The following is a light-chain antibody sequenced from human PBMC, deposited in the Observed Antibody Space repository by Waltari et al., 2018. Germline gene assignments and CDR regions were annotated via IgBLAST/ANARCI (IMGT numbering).Light chain of an antibody. CDR1: HAISTY. Sequence: AIRMTQSPSSFSASTGDTITMTCRASHAISTYLVLYQQKPGRAPKLRIYAASTLQDGVPSRFSGSGSGTDFTLTISYLQSEDFATYYCQHYYNYPITFGGGTKVEIK. J-gene: IGKJ4*01. CDR3: QHYYNYPIT. V-gene: IGKV1-8*01. CDR2: AAS.